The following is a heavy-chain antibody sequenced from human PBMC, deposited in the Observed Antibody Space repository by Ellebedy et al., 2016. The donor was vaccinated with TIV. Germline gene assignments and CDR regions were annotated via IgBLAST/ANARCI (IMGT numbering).Heavy chain of an antibody. V-gene: IGHV3-7*04. J-gene: IGHJ6*02. CDR1: GFTFSSYW. CDR2: IKQDGSEK. Sequence: GESLKISXAASGFTFSSYWMSWVRQAPGKGLEWVANIKQDGSEKYYVDSVKGRFTISRDNAKNSLYLQMNSLRAEDTAVYYCARDVMARIRGDIWGQGTTVTVSS. CDR3: ARDVMARIRGDI. D-gene: IGHD2-8*01.